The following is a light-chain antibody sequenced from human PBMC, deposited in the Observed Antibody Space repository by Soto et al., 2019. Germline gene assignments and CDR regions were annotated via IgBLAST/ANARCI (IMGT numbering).Light chain of an antibody. Sequence: DIHMTRSPSTLSASVGDRVAIAVLGSQSISRWLAWYQQKPGRDTKILIYGAFSLQSGVPSRFSGTGSDTVFTLTIDSMQPEDFATYYCLQDFSFHLTFGGGTKVDI. CDR3: LQDFSFHLT. CDR1: QSISRW. V-gene: IGKV1-5*03. CDR2: GAF. J-gene: IGKJ4*01.